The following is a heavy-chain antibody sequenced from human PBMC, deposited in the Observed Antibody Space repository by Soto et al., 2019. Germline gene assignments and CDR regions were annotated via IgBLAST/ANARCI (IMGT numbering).Heavy chain of an antibody. Sequence: PGGSLRLSCAASGFTFSSYSMNWVRQAPGKGLEWVSSISSSSSYIYYADSVKGRFTISRDNAKNSLYLQMNSLRAEDTAVYYCARVDVPAFSDYMDVWGKGTTVTVSS. CDR3: ARVDVPAFSDYMDV. V-gene: IGHV3-21*01. D-gene: IGHD2-2*01. J-gene: IGHJ6*03. CDR2: ISSSSSYI. CDR1: GFTFSSYS.